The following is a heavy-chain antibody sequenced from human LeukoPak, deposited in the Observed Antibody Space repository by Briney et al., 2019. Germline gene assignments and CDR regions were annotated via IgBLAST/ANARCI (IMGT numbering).Heavy chain of an antibody. CDR1: GFTFSSYA. CDR3: ARDYYALTPSGRTSY. J-gene: IGHJ4*02. CDR2: ISGSGGST. D-gene: IGHD3-22*01. Sequence: LTGGSLRLSCAASGFTFSSYAMSWVRQAPGKGLEWVSAISGSGGSTYYADSVKGRFTISRDNSKNTLYLQMNSLRAEDTAVYYCARDYYALTPSGRTSYWGQGTLVTVSS. V-gene: IGHV3-23*01.